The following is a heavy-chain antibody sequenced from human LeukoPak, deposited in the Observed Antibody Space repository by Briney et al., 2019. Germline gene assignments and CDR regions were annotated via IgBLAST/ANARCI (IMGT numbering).Heavy chain of an antibody. V-gene: IGHV1-24*01. Sequence: GASVKVSCKVSGYTLTELSMHWVRQAPGKGLEWVGGFDPEDGETIYAQKFQGRVTMTEDTSTDTAYMELSSLRSEDTAVYYCATRLTPRWNPLNWFDPWGQGTLVTVSS. D-gene: IGHD1-1*01. J-gene: IGHJ5*02. CDR3: ATRLTPRWNPLNWFDP. CDR1: GYTLTELS. CDR2: FDPEDGET.